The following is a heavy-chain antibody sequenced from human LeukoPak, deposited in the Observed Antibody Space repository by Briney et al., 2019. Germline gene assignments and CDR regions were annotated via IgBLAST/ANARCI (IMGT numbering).Heavy chain of an antibody. J-gene: IGHJ3*02. D-gene: IGHD2-2*01. V-gene: IGHV5-51*01. Sequence: GASLKISCKGSGSSFTSHWICWVRQMPEKGLERMGIIYPGNSDTRYSPSFHGRVTISADRSISTAFLQWSSLKGWDTAMYYCARRLGTASIDIWGQGTLVTVSS. CDR2: IYPGNSDT. CDR3: ARRLGTASIDI. CDR1: GSSFTSHW.